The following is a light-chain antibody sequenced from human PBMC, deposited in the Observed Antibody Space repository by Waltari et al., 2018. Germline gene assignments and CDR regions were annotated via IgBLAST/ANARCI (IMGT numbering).Light chain of an antibody. CDR2: YDK. V-gene: IGLV3-21*01. CDR3: QVWDSSTSHVV. J-gene: IGLJ2*01. CDR1: NIASKS. Sequence: SYVLTQPPSVSVAPGMTARITCGGNNIASKSVNWYRQSRGQAPVLVIFYDKDRHARSPDRFSGSNSGTTATRTISRGEAGDEADYYCQVWDSSTSHVVFGAGTKLTVL.